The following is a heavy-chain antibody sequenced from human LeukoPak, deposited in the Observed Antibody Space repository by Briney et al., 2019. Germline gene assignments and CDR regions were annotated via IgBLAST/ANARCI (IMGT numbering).Heavy chain of an antibody. CDR2: INSNNGVS. D-gene: IGHD3-16*02. Sequence: ASVKVSCKASGYTFTGYYIHWVRLAPGQGLAWMGRINSNNGVSNYAQRFQGRVTMTRDTSISTAYMELSRLTSDDTAMYYCARDKLGLGELSLYDEWGQGTQVTVSS. V-gene: IGHV1-2*02. CDR1: GYTFTGYY. CDR3: ARDKLGLGELSLYDE. J-gene: IGHJ4*02.